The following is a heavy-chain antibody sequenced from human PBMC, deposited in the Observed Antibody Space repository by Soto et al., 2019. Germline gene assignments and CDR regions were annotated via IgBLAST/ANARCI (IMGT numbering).Heavy chain of an antibody. CDR3: AYLPCSGGRCYWFFISGVDV. V-gene: IGHV2-5*02. CDR2: IYWADDK. CDR1: GFSLSTSGVG. Sequence: QITLKESGPTLVKPTQTLTLTCTFSGFSLSTSGVGVAWIRQPPGKALEWLALIYWADDKRYRPSLESRLTITKTISITPMVRTMTHMDSLYPAIYYCAYLPCSGGRCYWFFISGVDVWCYGTTVTVSS. J-gene: IGHJ6*02. D-gene: IGHD2-15*01.